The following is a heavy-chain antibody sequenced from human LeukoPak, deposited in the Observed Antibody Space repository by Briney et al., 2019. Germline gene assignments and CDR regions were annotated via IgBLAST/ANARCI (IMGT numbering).Heavy chain of an antibody. D-gene: IGHD4-17*01. CDR2: ISYDGSNK. V-gene: IGHV3-30*18. Sequence: GGSLRLSCAASGFTFSSYGMHWVRQAPGKGLEWVAVISYDGSNKYYADSVKGRFTISRDNSKNTLYLQMNSLRAEDTAMYYCAKKGDYGYYFDYWGQGTLVTVSS. CDR1: GFTFSSYG. CDR3: AKKGDYGYYFDY. J-gene: IGHJ4*02.